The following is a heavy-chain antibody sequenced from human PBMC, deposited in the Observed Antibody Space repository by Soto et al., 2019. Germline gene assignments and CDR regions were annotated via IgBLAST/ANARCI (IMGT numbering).Heavy chain of an antibody. J-gene: IGHJ6*02. CDR3: AKGNYDILTGNYYYYGMDV. CDR1: GFTFSSYG. Sequence: QVQLVESGGGVVQPGRSLRLSCAASGFTFSSYGMHWVRQAPGKGLEWVAVISYDGSNKYYADSVKGRFTISRDNSKNTLYLQMNSLRAEDTAVYYCAKGNYDILTGNYYYYGMDVWGQGTTVTVSS. CDR2: ISYDGSNK. D-gene: IGHD3-9*01. V-gene: IGHV3-30*18.